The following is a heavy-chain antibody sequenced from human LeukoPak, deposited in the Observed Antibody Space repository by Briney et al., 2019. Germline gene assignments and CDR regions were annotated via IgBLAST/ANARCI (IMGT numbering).Heavy chain of an antibody. CDR2: INVDGSTT. V-gene: IGHV3-74*01. Sequence: PGGSLRHSCAASGFTFSNYWMHWVRQAPGKGLVWVSRINVDGSTTNYADSVKGRFTISRDTAKNTLYLQMNRLRGEDTAVYYGARGVSGSYGKFDYWGQGTLVTVSS. CDR3: ARGVSGSYGKFDY. J-gene: IGHJ4*02. D-gene: IGHD1-26*01. CDR1: GFTFSNYW.